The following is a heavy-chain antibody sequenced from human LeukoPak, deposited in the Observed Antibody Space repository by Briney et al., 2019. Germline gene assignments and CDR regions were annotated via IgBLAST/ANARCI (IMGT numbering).Heavy chain of an antibody. V-gene: IGHV3-20*01. CDR1: GFTFDDYG. Sequence: GGSLRLSCAASGFTFDDYGMSWVRQAPGKGLEWVSGINWNGGSTGYADSVKGRFTISRDNAKNSLYLQMNSLRAEDTALYHCAKDRTAVITYYFDYWGQGTLVTVSS. J-gene: IGHJ4*02. CDR2: INWNGGST. CDR3: AKDRTAVITYYFDY. D-gene: IGHD3-22*01.